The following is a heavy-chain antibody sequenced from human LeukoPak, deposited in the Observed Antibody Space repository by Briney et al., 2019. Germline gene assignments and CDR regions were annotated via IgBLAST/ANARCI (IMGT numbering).Heavy chain of an antibody. Sequence: GGSLRLSCAASGFTVSSNYMSWVRQAPGKGLEWVSVIYSGGSTYYEDSVKGRFTISRDNSKNTLYLQMNSLRAEDTAVYYCARVLSSYSGYDSPYYYYYYMDVWGKGTTVTVSS. CDR1: GFTVSSNY. J-gene: IGHJ6*03. V-gene: IGHV3-53*01. CDR3: ARVLSSYSGYDSPYYYYYYMDV. CDR2: IYSGGST. D-gene: IGHD5-12*01.